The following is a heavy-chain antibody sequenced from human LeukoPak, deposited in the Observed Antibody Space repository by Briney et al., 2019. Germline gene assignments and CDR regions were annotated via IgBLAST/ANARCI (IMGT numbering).Heavy chain of an antibody. J-gene: IGHJ4*02. CDR1: GFTFSSYS. D-gene: IGHD4-23*01. CDR2: ISSSSSTI. V-gene: IGHV3-48*01. CDR3: ARDPYCGGNGVDY. Sequence: GGSPRLSCAASGFTFSSYSMNWVRQAPGKGLEWVSYISSSSSTIYYADSVKGRFTISRDNAKNSLYLQMNSLRAEDTAVYYCARDPYCGGNGVDYWGQGTLVTVSS.